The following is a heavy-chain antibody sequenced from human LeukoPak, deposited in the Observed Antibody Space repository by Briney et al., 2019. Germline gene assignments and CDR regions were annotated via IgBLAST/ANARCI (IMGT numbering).Heavy chain of an antibody. V-gene: IGHV3-23*01. CDR2: ISPSGDIT. J-gene: IGHJ4*02. CDR3: AREFCSSTSCYQLGY. CDR1: GFSFSSHG. D-gene: IGHD2-2*01. Sequence: PGGTLRLSCAGSGFSFSSHGMNWVRQAPGKGLEWVSGISPSGDITYYTDSVRGRFTISRDNAKNSLYLQMNSLRAEDTAVYYCAREFCSSTSCYQLGYWGQGTLVTVSS.